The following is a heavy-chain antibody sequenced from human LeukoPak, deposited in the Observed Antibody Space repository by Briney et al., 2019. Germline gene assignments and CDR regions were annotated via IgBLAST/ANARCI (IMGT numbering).Heavy chain of an antibody. CDR3: ARSMAGDSHDAFDI. CDR2: INTNTGNP. D-gene: IGHD2-21*02. V-gene: IGHV7-4-1*02. J-gene: IGHJ3*02. CDR1: GYTFTKYG. Sequence: ASVKVSCKASGYTFTKYGISWVRQAPGQGLEWMGWINTNTGNPTYAQGFTGRFVFSLDTSVSTAYLQISSLKAEDTAVYYCARSMAGDSHDAFDIWGQGTMVTVSS.